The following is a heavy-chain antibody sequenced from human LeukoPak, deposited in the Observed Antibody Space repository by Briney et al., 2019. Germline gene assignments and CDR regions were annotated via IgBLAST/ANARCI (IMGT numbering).Heavy chain of an antibody. D-gene: IGHD3-22*01. J-gene: IGHJ4*02. CDR1: GYAFTSYG. CDR2: ISAYNGNT. V-gene: IGHV1-18*01. Sequence: WASVKVSCKASGYAFTSYGINWVRQATGQGLEWMGWISAYNGNTNYAQKLQGRVTMTTDTSTSTAYMELRSLRSDDTAVYYCARGGYYYDSSGYLNYFDYWGQGTLVTVSS. CDR3: ARGGYYYDSSGYLNYFDY.